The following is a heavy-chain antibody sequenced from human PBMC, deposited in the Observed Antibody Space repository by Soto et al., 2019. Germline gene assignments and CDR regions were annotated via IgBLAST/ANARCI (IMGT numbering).Heavy chain of an antibody. Sequence: ASVKVSCKASGYRLTNYAIYWVRQAPGQRLEWMGWINAGNGNTRYSQKFQGRVTITRDTSASTAYMELSSLTSEDTAVYYCTREGQFYDSSGFYYSFDSWGQGTRVTVSS. CDR1: GYRLTNYA. CDR2: INAGNGNT. J-gene: IGHJ4*02. CDR3: TREGQFYDSSGFYYSFDS. D-gene: IGHD3-22*01. V-gene: IGHV1-3*01.